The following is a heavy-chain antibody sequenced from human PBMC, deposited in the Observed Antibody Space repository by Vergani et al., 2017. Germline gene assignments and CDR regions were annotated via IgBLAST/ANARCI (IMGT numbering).Heavy chain of an antibody. CDR1: GFSFRGHS. D-gene: IGHD3-3*01. CDR3: ARDLRLMYNRFDP. V-gene: IGHV3-30*03. Sequence: QVHLVESGGGVVQPGRSLTLSCVASGFSFRGHSMHWVRQAPGKGLEWVAMISYDGDRRDYGDFAKGRFTISRDSSKTVYLQMNSLRVEDTAMYFCARDLRLMYNRFDPWGQGTLVTVSS. J-gene: IGHJ5*02. CDR2: ISYDGDRR.